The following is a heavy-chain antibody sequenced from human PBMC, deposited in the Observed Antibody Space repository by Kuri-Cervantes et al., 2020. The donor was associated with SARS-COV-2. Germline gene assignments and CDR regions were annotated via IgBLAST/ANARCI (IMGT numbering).Heavy chain of an antibody. CDR2: INSDGSTT. Sequence: LSLTCADSGFTLSNYWMHWVRQAPGEGLVWVSRINSDGSTTTYADSVKGRFTTSRDKTKNSLFLQMDSLRAEDTAVYYCARGGHFTNGVSYGDHYFGLWGRGTLVTVSS. D-gene: IGHD2-8*01. CDR1: GFTLSNYW. V-gene: IGHV3-74*01. J-gene: IGHJ2*01. CDR3: ARGGHFTNGVSYGDHYFGL.